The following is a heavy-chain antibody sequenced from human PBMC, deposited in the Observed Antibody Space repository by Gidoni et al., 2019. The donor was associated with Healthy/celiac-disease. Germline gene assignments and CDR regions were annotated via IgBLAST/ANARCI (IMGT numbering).Heavy chain of an antibody. Sequence: EVQLVESGGGLVQPGGSLRLSCAASGFTVSSNYMSWVRQAPGKGLEWVSVIYSGGSTYYADSVKGRFTISRDNSKNTLYLQMNSLRAEDTAVYYCARAAGIAVAEEGLLDYWGQGTLVTVSS. CDR1: GFTVSSNY. D-gene: IGHD6-19*01. J-gene: IGHJ4*02. CDR2: IYSGGST. CDR3: ARAAGIAVAEEGLLDY. V-gene: IGHV3-66*02.